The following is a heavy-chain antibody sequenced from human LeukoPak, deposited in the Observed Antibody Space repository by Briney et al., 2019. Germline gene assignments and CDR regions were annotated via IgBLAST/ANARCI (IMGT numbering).Heavy chain of an antibody. CDR3: TGTISGSYWGGIDY. CDR2: IKSKTDGGTT. Sequence: PGGSLRLSCAASGFTFSNAWMSWARQAPGKGLEWVGRIKSKTDGGTTDYAAPVKGRFTISRDDSKNTLYLQMNSLKTEDTAVYYCTGTISGSYWGGIDYWGQGTLVTVSS. D-gene: IGHD1-26*01. CDR1: GFTFSNAW. V-gene: IGHV3-15*01. J-gene: IGHJ4*02.